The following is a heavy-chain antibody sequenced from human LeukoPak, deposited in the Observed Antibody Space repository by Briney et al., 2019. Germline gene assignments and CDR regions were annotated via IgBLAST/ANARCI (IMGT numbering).Heavy chain of an antibody. V-gene: IGHV4-59*12. Sequence: SETLSLTCTVSGGSISSYFWSWIRQPPGKGLEWIGYIYYSGSTNYNPSLKSRVTISVDTSKNHFSLKLSSVTAADTAVYYCARNVVQVAGTRYYYYYMDVWGKGTTVTISS. CDR2: IYYSGST. J-gene: IGHJ6*03. D-gene: IGHD6-19*01. CDR1: GGSISSYF. CDR3: ARNVVQVAGTRYYYYYMDV.